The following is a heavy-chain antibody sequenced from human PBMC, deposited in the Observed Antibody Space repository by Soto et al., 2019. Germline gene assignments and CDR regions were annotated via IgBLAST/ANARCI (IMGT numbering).Heavy chain of an antibody. Sequence: ASVKVSCKASGYTFTSYAMHWVRQAPGQRLEWMGWINAGNGNTKYSQKFQGRVTITRDTSASTAYMELSSLRSEDTAVYYCARDRITIFGVVIRDFDYWGQGTLVTVFS. CDR1: GYTFTSYA. V-gene: IGHV1-3*01. CDR3: ARDRITIFGVVIRDFDY. D-gene: IGHD3-3*01. CDR2: INAGNGNT. J-gene: IGHJ4*02.